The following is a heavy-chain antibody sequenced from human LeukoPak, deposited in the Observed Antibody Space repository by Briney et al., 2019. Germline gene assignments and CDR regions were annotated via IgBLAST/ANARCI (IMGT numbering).Heavy chain of an antibody. V-gene: IGHV4-59*01. CDR2: IYYTGST. CDR3: VRSKSGTYGWFDP. CDR1: GGSISGYY. Sequence: SSETLSLTCTVSGGSISGYYWSWIRQPPGKGLEWIGYIYYTGSTNYNPSLKSRVIISVDTSKNQFSLKVSSVTAADTAVYYCVRSKSGTYGWFDPWGQGTLATVSS. D-gene: IGHD4-17*01. J-gene: IGHJ5*02.